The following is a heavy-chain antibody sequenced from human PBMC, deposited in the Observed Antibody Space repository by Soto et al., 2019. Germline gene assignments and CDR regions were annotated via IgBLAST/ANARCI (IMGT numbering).Heavy chain of an antibody. V-gene: IGHV3-7*01. Sequence: GGPLRCSCPVSLFTFGSYWMNWFRLIPGKGLEWVAYIKPDGSATYYVDSVKGRFTISRDNAKNSLYLQMNSLTVEDTSVYYCARAGYCGPGCYYYFDYWGQGTLVTVSS. D-gene: IGHD2-21*02. J-gene: IGHJ4*02. CDR1: LFTFGSYW. CDR3: ARAGYCGPGCYYYFDY. CDR2: IKPDGSAT.